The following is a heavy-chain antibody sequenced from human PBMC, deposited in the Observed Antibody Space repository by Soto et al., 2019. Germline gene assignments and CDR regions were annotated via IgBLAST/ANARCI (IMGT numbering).Heavy chain of an antibody. V-gene: IGHV1-69*13. CDR3: AREAITRSVFDP. CDR2: IIPIFGTA. CDR1: GGTFSSYS. Sequence: SVKVSCKASGGTFSSYSISWVRQAPGQGLEWMGGIIPIFGTANYAQKFQGRVTITADESTSTAYMELSSLRSEDTAVYYCAREAITRSVFDPWGQGTLVTVSS. J-gene: IGHJ5*02.